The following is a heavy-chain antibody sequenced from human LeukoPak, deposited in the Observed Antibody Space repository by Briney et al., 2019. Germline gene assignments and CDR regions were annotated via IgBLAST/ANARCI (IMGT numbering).Heavy chain of an antibody. CDR3: ASTYYDFWSGYPRGYYFDY. V-gene: IGHV1-69*01. CDR1: GGTVSSYA. J-gene: IGHJ4*02. D-gene: IGHD3-3*01. CDR2: IIPIFGTA. Sequence: SVKVSCKASGGTVSSYAISWVRQDPGQGREWMGGIIPIFGTANYAQKFQGRVTITADESTSTAYMELSSLRSEDTAVYYCASTYYDFWSGYPRGYYFDYWGQGTLVTVSS.